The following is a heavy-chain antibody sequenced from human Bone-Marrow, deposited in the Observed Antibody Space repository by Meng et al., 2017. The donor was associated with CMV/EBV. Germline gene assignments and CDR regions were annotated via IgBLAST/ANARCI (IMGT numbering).Heavy chain of an antibody. D-gene: IGHD6-6*01. Sequence: SETLSLTCTVSGGSVSSGSYYWSWIRQPPGKGLEWIGYIYYSGSTNYSPSLKSRVTISVDTSKNQFSLKLSSVTAADTAMYYCARSLEYSSSLLAYWGQGTLVTVSS. CDR3: ARSLEYSSSLLAY. J-gene: IGHJ4*02. CDR2: IYYSGST. CDR1: GGSVSSGSYY. V-gene: IGHV4-61*01.